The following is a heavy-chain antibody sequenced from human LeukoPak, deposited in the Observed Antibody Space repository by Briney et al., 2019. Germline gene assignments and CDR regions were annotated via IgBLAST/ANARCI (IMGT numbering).Heavy chain of an antibody. Sequence: SGPTLVNPTQTLTLTCTFSGFSLSTRGVGVGWIRQPPGKALEWLALIYWNDDKRYSPSLKSRLTITKDTSKNQVVLTMTNMDPVDTATYYCAHTLGGGKVVILFDYWGQGTLVTVSS. CDR3: AHTLGGGKVVILFDY. J-gene: IGHJ4*02. CDR1: GFSLSTRGVG. CDR2: IYWNDDK. D-gene: IGHD3-22*01. V-gene: IGHV2-5*01.